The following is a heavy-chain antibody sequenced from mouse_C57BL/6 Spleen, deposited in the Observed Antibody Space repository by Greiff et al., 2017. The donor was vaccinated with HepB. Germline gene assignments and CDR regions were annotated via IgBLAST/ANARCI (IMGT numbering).Heavy chain of an antibody. Sequence: VQLQQPGAELVKPGASVKLSCKASGYTFTSYWMHWVKQRPGRGVEWIGRIDPNSGGTKYNEKFKSKATLTVDKPSSTAYIQLSSLTSEDSAVYYCARFEGGGSSYFYAMDYWGQGTSVTVSS. V-gene: IGHV1-72*01. D-gene: IGHD1-1*01. CDR1: GYTFTSYW. CDR2: IDPNSGGT. J-gene: IGHJ4*01. CDR3: ARFEGGGSSYFYAMDY.